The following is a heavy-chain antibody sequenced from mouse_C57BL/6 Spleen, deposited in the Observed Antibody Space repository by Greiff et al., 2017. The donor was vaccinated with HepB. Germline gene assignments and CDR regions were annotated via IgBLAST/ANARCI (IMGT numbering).Heavy chain of an antibody. V-gene: IGHV1-82*01. J-gene: IGHJ3*01. CDR1: GYAFSSSW. D-gene: IGHD2-3*01. CDR2: IYPGDGDT. Sequence: LQESGPELVKPGASVKISCKASGYAFSSSWMNWVKQRPGKGLEWIGRIYPGDGDTNYNGKFKGKATLTADKSSSTAYMQLSSLTSEDSAVYFCARDDDGYLAWFAYWGQGTLVTVSA. CDR3: ARDDDGYLAWFAY.